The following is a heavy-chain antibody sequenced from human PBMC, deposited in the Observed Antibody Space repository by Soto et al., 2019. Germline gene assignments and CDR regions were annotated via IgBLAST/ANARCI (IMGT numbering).Heavy chain of an antibody. V-gene: IGHV5-51*01. J-gene: IGHJ4*02. CDR3: ARPYYDSSGYYPWYFDY. CDR2: IYPGDSDT. D-gene: IGHD3-22*01. CDR1: GYSFTSYW. Sequence: GESLKISCKGSGYSFTSYWIGWVRQMPGKGLEWMGIIYPGDSDTRYSPSFQGQVTISADKSISTAYLQWSSLKASDTAMYYCARPYYDSSGYYPWYFDYWGQGTLVTVYS.